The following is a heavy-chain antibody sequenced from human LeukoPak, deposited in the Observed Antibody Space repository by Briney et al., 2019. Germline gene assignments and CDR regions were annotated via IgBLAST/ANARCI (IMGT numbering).Heavy chain of an antibody. CDR1: GFTFSSYS. CDR2: ISSSSSYI. D-gene: IGHD1-26*01. Sequence: GGSLRLSCAASGFTFSSYSMNWVRQAPGKGLEWVSSISSSSSYIYYADSVKGRFTISRDNAKNSLYLQMNSLRAEDTAVYYCAGRLSGRYYFDYWGQGTLVTLSS. J-gene: IGHJ4*02. V-gene: IGHV3-21*01. CDR3: AGRLSGRYYFDY.